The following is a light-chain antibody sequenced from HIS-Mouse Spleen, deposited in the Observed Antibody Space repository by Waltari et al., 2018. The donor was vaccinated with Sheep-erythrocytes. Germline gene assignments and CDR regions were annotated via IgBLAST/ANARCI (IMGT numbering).Light chain of an antibody. CDR2: KDS. J-gene: IGLJ3*02. CDR3: YSAADNNLV. V-gene: IGLV3-27*01. Sequence: SYELTQPSSVSVSPGQTARITCSGDVLAKKYARWFQPKPGQAPVLVFYKDSERPSGIPERFPGSSSGTTVTLTISGAQVEDEADYYCYSAADNNLVFGGGTKLTVL. CDR1: VLAKKY.